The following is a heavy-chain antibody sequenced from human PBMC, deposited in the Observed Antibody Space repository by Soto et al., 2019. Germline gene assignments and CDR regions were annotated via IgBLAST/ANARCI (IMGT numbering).Heavy chain of an antibody. CDR3: ARDDYYGSGSYPSYYYYGMDV. V-gene: IGHV1-18*01. D-gene: IGHD3-10*01. CDR2: ISAYNGNT. J-gene: IGHJ6*02. Sequence: QVQLVQSGAEVKKPGASVKVSCKASGYTFTSYGISWVRQAPGQGLEWMGWISAYNGNTNYAQKLQGRVTMTTDTSTSTAYMELRSLRSDETDVYYCARDDYYGSGSYPSYYYYGMDVWGQGTTVTVSS. CDR1: GYTFTSYG.